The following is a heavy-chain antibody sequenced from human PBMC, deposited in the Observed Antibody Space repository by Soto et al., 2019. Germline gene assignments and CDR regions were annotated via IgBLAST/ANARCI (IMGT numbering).Heavy chain of an antibody. V-gene: IGHV4-31*03. CDR2: IYYSGSA. D-gene: IGHD3-22*01. CDR3: ARLFNYYDSSGYAEYYFDH. J-gene: IGHJ4*02. Sequence: QVQLQESGPGLVKPSQTLSLTCTVSGGSINSGGYCWSWIRQHPGKGLEWIGYIYYSGSANYNPSLKGRVTMSVDTSTNQFSLKLSSVTAADTAVYYCARLFNYYDSSGYAEYYFDHWGQATLVTVSS. CDR1: GGSINSGGYC.